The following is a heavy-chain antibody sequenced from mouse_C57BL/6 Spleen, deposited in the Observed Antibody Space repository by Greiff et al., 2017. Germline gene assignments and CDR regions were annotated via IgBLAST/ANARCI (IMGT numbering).Heavy chain of an antibody. V-gene: IGHV1-82*01. CDR3: ARQYSKVGYFDY. J-gene: IGHJ2*01. D-gene: IGHD1-3*01. Sequence: QVQLQQSGPELVKPGASVKISCKASGYAFSSSWMNWVKQRPGKGLEWIGRIYPGDGDTNYNGKFKGKATLTADKSSSTAYMQLSSLTSEDSAVYFCARQYSKVGYFDYWGQGTTLTVSS. CDR1: GYAFSSSW. CDR2: IYPGDGDT.